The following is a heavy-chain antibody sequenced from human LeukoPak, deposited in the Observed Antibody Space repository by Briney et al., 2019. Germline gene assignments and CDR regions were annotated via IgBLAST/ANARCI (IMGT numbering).Heavy chain of an antibody. CDR2: IIPILGIA. CDR1: GGTFSSYA. Sequence: ASVKVSCKASGGTFSSYAISWVRQAPGQGLEWMGRIIPILGIANYAQKFQGRVTITADKSTSTAYVELSSLRSEDTAVYYCARQSAGIDYWGQGTLVTASS. CDR3: ARQSAGIDY. V-gene: IGHV1-69*04. D-gene: IGHD6-13*01. J-gene: IGHJ4*02.